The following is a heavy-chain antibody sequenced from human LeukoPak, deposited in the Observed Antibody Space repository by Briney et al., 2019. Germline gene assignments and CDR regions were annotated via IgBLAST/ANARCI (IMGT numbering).Heavy chain of an antibody. J-gene: IGHJ3*01. Sequence: SETLSLTCAVYGGSFSGYYWSWIRQPPGRGLEWIGESNHSGSTNYSPSLKSRVTISVDTSKNQFSLKLSSVTAADTAVYYCARGGLSDRAMITFGGVIDPTLGDAFDVWGQGTMVTVSS. V-gene: IGHV4-34*01. CDR3: ARGGLSDRAMITFGGVIDPTLGDAFDV. CDR2: SNHSGST. CDR1: GGSFSGYY. D-gene: IGHD3-16*02.